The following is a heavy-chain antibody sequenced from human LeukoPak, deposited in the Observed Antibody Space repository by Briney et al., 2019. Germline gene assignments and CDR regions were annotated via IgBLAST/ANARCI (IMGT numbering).Heavy chain of an antibody. CDR3: AREIVSSVES. V-gene: IGHV4-39*02. D-gene: IGHD6-6*01. Sequence: SETLSLTCTVSGDSISNTRYHWGWIRQPLGKGLEWIGSIYYSGATYYNPSLKSRVTISVDTSRNHFSLKLSSVTAADTAVYHCAREIVSSVESWGQGSLVTVSS. CDR2: IYYSGAT. J-gene: IGHJ4*02. CDR1: GDSISNTRYH.